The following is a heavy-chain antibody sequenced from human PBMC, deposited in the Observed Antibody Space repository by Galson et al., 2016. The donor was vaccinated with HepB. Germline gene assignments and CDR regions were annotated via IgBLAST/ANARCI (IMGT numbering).Heavy chain of an antibody. J-gene: IGHJ6*02. Sequence: SLRLSCAASGFSFSSYSMNWVRQAPGKGPEWASYITSSSSTIYYADSVKGRFTISRDNAKNSLFLQMNSLRDEDTAVYYCARDRGSGLFHYYGMDVWGRGTTVTVSS. V-gene: IGHV3-48*02. CDR1: GFSFSSYS. CDR2: ITSSSSTI. CDR3: ARDRGSGLFHYYGMDV. D-gene: IGHD6-19*01.